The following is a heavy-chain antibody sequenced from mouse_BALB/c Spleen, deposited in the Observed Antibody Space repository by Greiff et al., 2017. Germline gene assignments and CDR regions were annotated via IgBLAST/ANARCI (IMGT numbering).Heavy chain of an antibody. J-gene: IGHJ4*01. CDR1: GFTFSDYY. D-gene: IGHD1-1*01. CDR2: ISDGGSYT. CDR3: ARGTTVYAMDY. V-gene: IGHV5-4*02. Sequence: EVKVVESGGGLVKPGGSLKLSCAASGFTFSDYYMYWVRQTPEKRLEWVATISDGGSYTYYPDSVKGRFTISRDNAKNNQYLQMSSLKSEDTAMYYCARGTTVYAMDYWGQGTSVTVSS.